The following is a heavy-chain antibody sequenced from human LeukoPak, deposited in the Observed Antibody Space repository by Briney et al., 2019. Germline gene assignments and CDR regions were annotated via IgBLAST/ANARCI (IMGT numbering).Heavy chain of an antibody. Sequence: PSETLSLTCTVSGGSISSYYWSWIRPPAGKGLEWIGRIYTSGSTNYNPSLKSRVTMSVDTSMNQFSLKLSSVTAADTAVYYCARDYYDYVWGSFRDPYWYFDLWGRGTLVTVSS. CDR2: IYTSGST. CDR1: GGSISSYY. J-gene: IGHJ2*01. V-gene: IGHV4-4*07. D-gene: IGHD3-16*02. CDR3: ARDYYDYVWGSFRDPYWYFDL.